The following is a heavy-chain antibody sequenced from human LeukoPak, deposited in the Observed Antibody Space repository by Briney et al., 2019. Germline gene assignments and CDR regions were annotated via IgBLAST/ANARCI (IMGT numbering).Heavy chain of an antibody. V-gene: IGHV4-39*01. CDR3: ARRPLIVYCSSTSCYTSWYFDL. CDR1: GGSISSSSYY. Sequence: SETLSLTCTVSGGSISSSSYYWGWIRQPPGKGLEWIGSIYYSGSTYYNPSLKSRVTISVDTSKNQFSLKLSSVTAADTAVYYCARRPLIVYCSSTSCYTSWYFDLWGRGTLVTVS. D-gene: IGHD2-2*02. CDR2: IYYSGST. J-gene: IGHJ2*01.